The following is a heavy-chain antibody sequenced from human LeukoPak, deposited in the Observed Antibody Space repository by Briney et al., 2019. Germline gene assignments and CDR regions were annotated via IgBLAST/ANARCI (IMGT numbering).Heavy chain of an antibody. CDR1: GGTFSSYA. CDR2: IIPIFGTA. CDR3: ARDPAAAASIYYYYYYGMDV. D-gene: IGHD6-13*01. Sequence: SVKVSCKASGGTFSSYAISWVRQAPGQGLEWMGGIIPIFGTANYAQKFQGRVTITADESTSTAYMELSSLRSEDTAVYYCARDPAAAASIYYYYYYGMDVWGQGTTVTVSS. J-gene: IGHJ6*02. V-gene: IGHV1-69*13.